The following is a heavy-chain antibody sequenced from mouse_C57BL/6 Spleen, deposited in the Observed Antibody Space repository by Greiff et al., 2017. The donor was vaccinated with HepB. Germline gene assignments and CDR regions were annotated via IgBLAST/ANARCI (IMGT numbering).Heavy chain of an antibody. D-gene: IGHD2-4*01. J-gene: IGHJ2*01. CDR1: GYTFTSYW. CDR2: INPSNGGT. CDR3: ARSRAMITYYFDY. V-gene: IGHV1-53*01. Sequence: QVQLKQPGTELVKPGASVKLSCKASGYTFTSYWMHWVKQRPGQGLEWIGNINPSNGGTNYNEKFKSKATLTVDKSSSTAYMQLSSLTSEDSAVYYCARSRAMITYYFDYWGQGTTLTVSS.